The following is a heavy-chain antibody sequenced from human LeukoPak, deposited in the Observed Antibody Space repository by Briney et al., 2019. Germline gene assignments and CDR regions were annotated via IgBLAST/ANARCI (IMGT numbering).Heavy chain of an antibody. CDR1: GGSISSYY. V-gene: IGHV4-59*01. D-gene: IGHD3-10*01. J-gene: IGHJ4*02. CDR2: IYYSGST. CDR3: ARGVDYYGV. Sequence: ETLSLTCTVSGGSISSYYWSWIRQPPGKGLEWIGYIYYSGSTNYNPSLKSRVTISVDTSKNQFSLKLSSVTAADTAVYYCARGVDYYGVWGQGTLVTVSS.